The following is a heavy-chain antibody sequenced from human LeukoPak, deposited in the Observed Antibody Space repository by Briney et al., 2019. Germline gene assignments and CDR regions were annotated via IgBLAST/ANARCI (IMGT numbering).Heavy chain of an antibody. CDR1: GYTFTGYY. D-gene: IGHD2-15*01. V-gene: IGHV1-2*02. J-gene: IGHJ6*02. CDR2: INPNSGGT. Sequence: ASVKVSCKASGYTFTGYYMHWVRQAPGQGLEWMGWINPNSGGTNYAQKFQGRVTMTRDTSISTVYMELSRLRSDDTAVYYCAKNPRPLPLSYYGMDVWGQGTTVTVSS. CDR3: AKNPRPLPLSYYGMDV.